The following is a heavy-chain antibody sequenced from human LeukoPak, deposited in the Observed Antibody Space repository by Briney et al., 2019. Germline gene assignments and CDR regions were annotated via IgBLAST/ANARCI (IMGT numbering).Heavy chain of an antibody. D-gene: IGHD3-3*01. CDR3: ARDFTIFGVVINWFDP. V-gene: IGHV3-48*01. CDR2: ISSSSSTI. J-gene: IGHJ5*02. CDR1: GFTSSSYA. Sequence: GGSLRLSCAASGFTSSSYAMTWVRQAPGMGLEWVSYISSSSSTIYYADSVKGRFTISRDNAKNSLYLQMNSLRAEDTAVYYCARDFTIFGVVINWFDPWGQGTLVTVSS.